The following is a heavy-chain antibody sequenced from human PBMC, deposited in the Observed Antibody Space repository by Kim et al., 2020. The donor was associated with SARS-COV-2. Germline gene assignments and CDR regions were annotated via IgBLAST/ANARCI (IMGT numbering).Heavy chain of an antibody. Sequence: TYAQKLQGRVTMTTDTSTSTAYMELRSLRSDDTAVYYCAREMRAARDFDYWGQGTLVTVSS. V-gene: IGHV1-18*01. J-gene: IGHJ4*02. CDR3: AREMRAARDFDY. D-gene: IGHD6-6*01.